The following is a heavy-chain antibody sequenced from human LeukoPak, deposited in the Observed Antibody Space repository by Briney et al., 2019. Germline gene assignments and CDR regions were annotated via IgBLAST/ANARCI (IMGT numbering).Heavy chain of an antibody. V-gene: IGHV3-48*03. CDR1: GFTFSNYE. CDR2: ISSSGSIT. J-gene: IGHJ4*02. Sequence: GASLRLSCAASGFTFSNYEMNWVRQAPGKALEWFSYISSSGSITYYADSVKDRFTVSRDNAKKSLYLQMNSLTAEDTAVYFCARDARNYYGSGSYYCFDYWGQGTLVTVSS. CDR3: ARDARNYYGSGSYYCFDY. D-gene: IGHD3-10*01.